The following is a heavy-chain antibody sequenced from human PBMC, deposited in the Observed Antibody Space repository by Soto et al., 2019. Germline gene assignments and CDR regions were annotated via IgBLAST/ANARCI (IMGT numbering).Heavy chain of an antibody. CDR2: IGRTNNT. J-gene: IGHJ4*02. Sequence: EVHLLESGGGLVQPGGSLRLSCAASGFTFSNSAITWVRQALGKGPEWVSSIGRTNNTHYADAVKGRFAISRDNSQNTLYLQMNSLTAEDTAVYFCATVDAYSYRADHWGQGTRVTVSS. CDR1: GFTFSNSA. V-gene: IGHV3-23*01. CDR3: ATVDAYSYRADH. D-gene: IGHD3-16*02.